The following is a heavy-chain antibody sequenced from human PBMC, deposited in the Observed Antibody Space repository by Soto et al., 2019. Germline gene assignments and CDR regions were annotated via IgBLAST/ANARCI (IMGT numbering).Heavy chain of an antibody. CDR2: IDPSDSYT. V-gene: IGHV5-10-1*01. CDR3: ARLCIAVAEKPRYYYGMDV. CDR1: GNSFTSYW. D-gene: IGHD6-19*01. Sequence: PGESLKISCKGSGNSFTSYWISWVRQMPGQGLEWMGRIDPSDSYTNYSPSFQGHVTISADKSISAAYLQWSSLKASDIAMYYCARLCIAVAEKPRYYYGMDVWGQGTTVTVSS. J-gene: IGHJ6*02.